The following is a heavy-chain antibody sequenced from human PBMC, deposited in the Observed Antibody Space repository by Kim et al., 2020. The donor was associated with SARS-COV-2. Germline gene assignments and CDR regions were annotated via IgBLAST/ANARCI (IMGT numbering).Heavy chain of an antibody. V-gene: IGHV4-30-4*01. J-gene: IGHJ4*02. CDR2: LHSRGNS. D-gene: IGHD6-6*01. Sequence: PGKGLEWFGYLHSRGNSSSTPSLQSRITRSVDTSRTQFSLSLSSVPAADTAVYYCGRDETWGSTSGQVHWGQGILVTVSS. CDR3: GRDETWGSTSGQVH.